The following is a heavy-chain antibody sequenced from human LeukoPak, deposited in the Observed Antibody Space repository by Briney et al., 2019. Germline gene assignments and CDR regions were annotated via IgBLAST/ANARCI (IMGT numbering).Heavy chain of an antibody. D-gene: IGHD3-9*01. J-gene: IGHJ3*02. V-gene: IGHV1-69*04. CDR1: GGTFSSYA. Sequence: SVKVSCKASGGTFSSYAISWVRQAPGQGLEWMGRIIPILGIANYAQKFQGRVTTTADKSTSTAYMELSSLRSEDTAVYYCARTADNYDILTGYYSVLAAFDIWGQGTMVTVSS. CDR3: ARTADNYDILTGYYSVLAAFDI. CDR2: IIPILGIA.